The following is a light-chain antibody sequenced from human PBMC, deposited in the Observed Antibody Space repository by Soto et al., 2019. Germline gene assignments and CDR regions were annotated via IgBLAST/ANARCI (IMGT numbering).Light chain of an antibody. Sequence: DIVMTQSPDSLAVSLGERATINCKSSQTILYNSNXXXXLAWYQQKPGQPPKLLIYWASTRESGVPDRFSGIEXGTDXXXTIXSLXAEYMAVYYCQQYYSSPRTFGQGTKVEIK. CDR1: QTILYNSNXXXX. CDR3: QQYYSSPRT. CDR2: WAS. J-gene: IGKJ1*01. V-gene: IGKV4-1*01.